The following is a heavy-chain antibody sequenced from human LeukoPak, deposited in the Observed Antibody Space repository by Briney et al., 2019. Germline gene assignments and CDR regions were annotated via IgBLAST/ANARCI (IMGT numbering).Heavy chain of an antibody. CDR2: IYYSGST. Sequence: SQTLSLTCTVSGGSISSGDYYWRWIRQPPGKGLEWIGYIYYSGSTYYNPSLKSRVTISVDTSKNQFSLKLSSVTAADTAVYYCARCLLPYDFYYFDYWGQGTLVTVSS. D-gene: IGHD3-3*01. V-gene: IGHV4-30-4*01. J-gene: IGHJ4*02. CDR1: GGSISSGDYY. CDR3: ARCLLPYDFYYFDY.